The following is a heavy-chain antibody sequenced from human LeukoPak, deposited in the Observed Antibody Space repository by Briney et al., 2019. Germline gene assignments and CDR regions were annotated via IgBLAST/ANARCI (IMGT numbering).Heavy chain of an antibody. CDR1: GGTFNSYA. CDR3: ASGSLGDGYGVGDYYQYMDV. Sequence: SVKVSCKASGGTFNSYAISWVRQAPGQGLEWVGGIMPLFGTANYAQEFQGRVTFTTDESASTAYMEVSSLRSEDTAVYYCASGSLGDGYGVGDYYQYMDVWGKGTTVTVSS. CDR2: IMPLFGTA. D-gene: IGHD5-24*01. V-gene: IGHV1-69*05. J-gene: IGHJ6*03.